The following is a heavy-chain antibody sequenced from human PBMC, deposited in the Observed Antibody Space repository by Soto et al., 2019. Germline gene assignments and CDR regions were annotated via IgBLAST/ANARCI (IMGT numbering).Heavy chain of an antibody. D-gene: IGHD3-22*01. J-gene: IGHJ4*02. CDR2: INPNNGAT. Sequence: ASVKVSCKASGYIFTGNYMHWVRQAPGQGLEYMGWINPNNGATNYAQNFQDRVTMTWDTSISTAYMEVRRLRSDDTAVYYCAPHYPDSSGYFDHWGQGTLVTVSS. CDR1: GYIFTGNY. CDR3: APHYPDSSGYFDH. V-gene: IGHV1-2*02.